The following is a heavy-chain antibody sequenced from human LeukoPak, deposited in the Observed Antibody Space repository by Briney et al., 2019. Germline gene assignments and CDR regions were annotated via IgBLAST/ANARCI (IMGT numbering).Heavy chain of an antibody. J-gene: IGHJ4*02. CDR2: SGST. CDR3: AILGYCSSTSCYNDRYFDY. D-gene: IGHD2-2*02. Sequence: SGSTYYNPSLKSRVTISVDTSKNQFSLKLSSVTAADTAVYYCAILGYCSSTSCYNDRYFDYWGQGTLVTVSS. V-gene: IGHV4-30-2*04.